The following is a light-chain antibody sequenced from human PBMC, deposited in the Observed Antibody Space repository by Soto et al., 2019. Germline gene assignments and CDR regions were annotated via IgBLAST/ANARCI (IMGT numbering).Light chain of an antibody. CDR1: QSVSSSY. Sequence: DIVLTQSPGTLSLSPGERATLSCRASQSVSSSYLAWYKQKPGQAPRLLIYGASNRATGIPDRFSGGGTATDFTLTISRLEPEDFAVYYCQQYGDSPLTFGGGTKVEIK. CDR2: GAS. J-gene: IGKJ4*01. V-gene: IGKV3-20*01. CDR3: QQYGDSPLT.